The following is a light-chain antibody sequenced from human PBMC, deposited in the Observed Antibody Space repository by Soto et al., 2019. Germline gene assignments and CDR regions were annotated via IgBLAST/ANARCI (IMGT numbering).Light chain of an antibody. CDR3: QKYNTWPLA. CDR2: RTS. Sequence: EIVLTQSPGNLSLSPGERATLSCKASQTINRIYVAWYQQKPGQAPRFLIYRTSDRANGIPGRFSGSGSGTDFTLTISRLEPEDFAVYYCQKYNTWPLAFGHGTKVEVK. CDR1: QTINRIY. J-gene: IGKJ1*01. V-gene: IGKV3-20*01.